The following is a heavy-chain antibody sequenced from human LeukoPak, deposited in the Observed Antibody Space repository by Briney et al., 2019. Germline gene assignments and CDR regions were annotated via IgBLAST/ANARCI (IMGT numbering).Heavy chain of an antibody. CDR3: AREVTPYY. CDR2: ISSSSSYI. CDR1: GFTFSSYS. D-gene: IGHD2-21*02. J-gene: IGHJ4*02. V-gene: IGHV3-21*01. Sequence: TGGSLRLSCAASGFTFSSYSMNWVRQAPGKGLEWVSSISSSSSYIYYGDSVKGRFTISRDNAKNSLYLQMNSLRVEDTAVYYCAREVTPYYWGQGTLVTVSS.